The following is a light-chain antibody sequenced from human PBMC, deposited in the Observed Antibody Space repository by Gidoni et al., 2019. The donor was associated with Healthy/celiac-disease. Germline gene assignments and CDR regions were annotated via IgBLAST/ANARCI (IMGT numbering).Light chain of an antibody. CDR1: QSVSSY. CDR2: DAS. Sequence: EIVLTQSTATLSWSPGESATLSCRASQSVSSYLAWYQQKPGQAPRLLIYDASNRATGIPARFSGSGSGTDFTLTISSLEPEDFAVYYCQQRSNWYTFGQGTKLEIK. J-gene: IGKJ2*01. V-gene: IGKV3-11*01. CDR3: QQRSNWYT.